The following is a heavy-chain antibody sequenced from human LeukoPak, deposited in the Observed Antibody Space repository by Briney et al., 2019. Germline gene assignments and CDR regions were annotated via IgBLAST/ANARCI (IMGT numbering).Heavy chain of an antibody. D-gene: IGHD6-19*01. J-gene: IGHJ4*02. CDR1: RGSISSSSYY. V-gene: IGHV4-39*01. CDR2: IYYSGST. Sequence: SETLSLTCTVSRGSISSSSYYWGWIRQPPGKGLEWIGSIYYSGSTYYNPSLKSRVTISVDTSKNQFSLKLSSVTAADTAVYYCARLRIAVAGTVDYWGQGTLVTVSS. CDR3: ARLRIAVAGTVDY.